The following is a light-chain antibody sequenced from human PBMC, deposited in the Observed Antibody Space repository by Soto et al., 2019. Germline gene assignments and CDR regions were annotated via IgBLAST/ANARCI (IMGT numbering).Light chain of an antibody. V-gene: IGKV3-20*01. CDR1: QSLSSY. J-gene: IGKJ2*01. Sequence: EIVLTQSPGTLSLSPGERATLSCRASQSLSSYLAWYQQKPAQAPRLLIYGASSRATGIPDRFSGSGSGTDFTLTISRLEREDFAVYYCRQYGSSPSYTFGQGTKLELK. CDR3: RQYGSSPSYT. CDR2: GAS.